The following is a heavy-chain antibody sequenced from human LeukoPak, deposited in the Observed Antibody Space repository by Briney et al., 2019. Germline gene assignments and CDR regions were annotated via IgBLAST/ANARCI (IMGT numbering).Heavy chain of an antibody. D-gene: IGHD4-17*01. J-gene: IGHJ4*02. CDR1: GFTFDDYA. Sequence: PGRSLRLSCAASGFTFDDYAMHWVRQAPGKGLEWVSGISWNSGSIGYADSVKGRFTISRDNAKNSLYLQMNSLRAEDTALYYCAKDIRARGLRDGGFDYWGQGTLVTVSS. CDR3: AKDIRARGLRDGGFDY. CDR2: ISWNSGSI. V-gene: IGHV3-9*01.